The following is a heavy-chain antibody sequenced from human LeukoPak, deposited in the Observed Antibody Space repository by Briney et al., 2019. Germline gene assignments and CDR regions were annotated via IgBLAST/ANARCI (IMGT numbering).Heavy chain of an antibody. D-gene: IGHD1-14*01. CDR1: GGSISSGSYY. Sequence: SQTLSLTCTVSGGSISSGSYYWSWIRQPAGKGLEWIGRIYTSGSTNYSPSLKGRVSISVDTSKNQFSLNLRSVTAADTAVYFCARASTTFDDWGQGTLVTVSS. CDR2: IYTSGST. J-gene: IGHJ4*02. V-gene: IGHV4-61*02. CDR3: ARASTTFDD.